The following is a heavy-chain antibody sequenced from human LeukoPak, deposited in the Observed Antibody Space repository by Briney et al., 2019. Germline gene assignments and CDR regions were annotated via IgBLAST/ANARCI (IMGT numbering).Heavy chain of an antibody. CDR3: ARDLGYYDRV. Sequence: SETLSLTCTVSGGSISSSTYYWGWIRQHPGKGLEWIGYIYYSGSTYYNPSLKSRVTISVDTSKNQFSLKLSSVTAADPAVYYCARDLGYYDRVWGQGTLVTVSS. CDR1: GGSISSSTYY. V-gene: IGHV4-31*03. J-gene: IGHJ4*02. D-gene: IGHD3-22*01. CDR2: IYYSGST.